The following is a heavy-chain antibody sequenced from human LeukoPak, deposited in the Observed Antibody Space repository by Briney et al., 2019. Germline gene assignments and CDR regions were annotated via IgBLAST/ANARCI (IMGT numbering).Heavy chain of an antibody. D-gene: IGHD2-2*01. V-gene: IGHV3-15*01. CDR3: TRRGYCSSTSCIKDYYYMDV. CDR1: GFTFSNAW. Sequence: GGSLRLSCAASGFTFSNAWMSWVRQAPGKGLEWVGRIKSKTDGGTTDYAAPVKGRFTISRDDSKNTLYLQMNSLKTEDTAVYYCTRRGYCSSTSCIKDYYYMDVWGKGTTVTVSS. CDR2: IKSKTDGGTT. J-gene: IGHJ6*03.